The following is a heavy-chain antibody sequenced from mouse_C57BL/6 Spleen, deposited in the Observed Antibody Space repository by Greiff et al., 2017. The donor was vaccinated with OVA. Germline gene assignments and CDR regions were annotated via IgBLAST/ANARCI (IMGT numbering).Heavy chain of an antibody. CDR2: ISSGGSYT. Sequence: EVQGVESGGDLVKPGGSLKLSCAASGFTFSSYGMSWVRQTPDKRLEWVATISSGGSYTYYPDSVKGRFTISRDNAKNTLYLQMSSLKSEDTAMYYCASGGLDYAMDYWGQGTSVTVSS. CDR1: GFTFSSYG. J-gene: IGHJ4*01. D-gene: IGHD2-2*01. CDR3: ASGGLDYAMDY. V-gene: IGHV5-6*01.